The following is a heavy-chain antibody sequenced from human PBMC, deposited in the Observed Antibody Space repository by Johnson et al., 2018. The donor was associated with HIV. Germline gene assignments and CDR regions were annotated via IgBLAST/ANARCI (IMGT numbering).Heavy chain of an antibody. CDR3: ARDLAGHNAFDI. CDR1: GFTFSSYV. V-gene: IGHV3-15*01. CDR2: IKSKTDGGTT. J-gene: IGHJ3*02. Sequence: VQLVESGGGLVQPGGSLRVSCAASGFTFSSYVMSWVRQAPGKGLEWVGRIKSKTDGGTTDYAAPVKGRFTISRDDSKNSLYLQMNSLKTEDTAVYYCARDLAGHNAFDIWGQGTMVTVSS. D-gene: IGHD6-19*01.